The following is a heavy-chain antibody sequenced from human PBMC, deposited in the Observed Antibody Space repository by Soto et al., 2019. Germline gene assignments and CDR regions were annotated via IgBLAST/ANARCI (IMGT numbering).Heavy chain of an antibody. V-gene: IGHV4-30-4*01. CDR1: GGSISTDDHY. J-gene: IGHJ4*02. Sequence: SETLSLTCTVSGGSISTDDHYWSWIRQPPGKGLEWIGYVYYTGSTHYNPSLKSRLFTSLDTSKNQFSLQLTSVTAADTAVYYCASMGYHYGSGSYPLDYWGQGTLVTVSS. CDR3: ASMGYHYGSGSYPLDY. D-gene: IGHD3-10*01. CDR2: VYYTGST.